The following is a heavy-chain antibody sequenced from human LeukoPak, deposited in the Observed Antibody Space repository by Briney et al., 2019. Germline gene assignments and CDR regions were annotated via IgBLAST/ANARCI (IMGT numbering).Heavy chain of an antibody. J-gene: IGHJ4*02. CDR2: INLGGSAK. Sequence: GSLRLSCAASGFTLSGYWMNWVRQAPGKGLEWVANINLGGSAKLYVDSVKDRFTISRDNAKNSLDLQMNSLKVEDTAVYYCAAWGKYNYWGQGTLVTVSS. CDR3: AAWGKYNY. D-gene: IGHD7-27*01. CDR1: GFTLSGYW. V-gene: IGHV3-7*01.